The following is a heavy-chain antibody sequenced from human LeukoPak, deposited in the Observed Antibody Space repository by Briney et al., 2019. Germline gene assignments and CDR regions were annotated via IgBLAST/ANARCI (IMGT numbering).Heavy chain of an antibody. J-gene: IGHJ4*02. V-gene: IGHV3-33*01. CDR3: ARDPSLRVTLDY. CDR1: GFTFSNYG. Sequence: GGSLTLSCAASGFTFSNYGMHWVRQAPGKGLERVAVMWYDGNNKYYADPVKGRFTISRDNSKNTLSMQMNSLRAEETAVYYCARDPSLRVTLDYWGQGTLVTVSS. CDR2: MWYDGNNK. D-gene: IGHD4-4*01.